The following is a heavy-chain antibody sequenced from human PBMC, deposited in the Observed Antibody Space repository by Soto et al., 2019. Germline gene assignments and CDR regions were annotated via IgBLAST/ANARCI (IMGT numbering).Heavy chain of an antibody. V-gene: IGHV1-46*01. CDR2: INPSGGST. Sequence: QVQLVQSGAEVKKPGASVKVSCKASGYTFTSYYMHWVRQAPGQGLEWMGIINPSGGSTSYAQKCQGRGTMTRDTSTSTVYMELSSLRSEDTAVYYCAREGVGRSGFDYWGQGTLVTVSS. CDR3: AREGVGRSGFDY. J-gene: IGHJ4*02. CDR1: GYTFTSYY. D-gene: IGHD2-15*01.